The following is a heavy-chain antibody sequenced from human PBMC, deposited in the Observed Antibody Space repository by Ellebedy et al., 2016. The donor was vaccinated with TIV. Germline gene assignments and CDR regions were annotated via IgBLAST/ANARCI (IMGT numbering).Heavy chain of an antibody. CDR1: GGTFSRYG. CDR3: ATLSRWEAFDI. V-gene: IGHV1-69*04. Sequence: SVKVSXKASGGTFSRYGISWVRQAPGQGLEWMGRIIPLLGTPDYAQKFQGRVTITADKSTRTLYMELSSLRSEDTAVYYCATLSRWEAFDIWGQGTIVTVSS. CDR2: IIPLLGTP. J-gene: IGHJ3*02. D-gene: IGHD1-26*01.